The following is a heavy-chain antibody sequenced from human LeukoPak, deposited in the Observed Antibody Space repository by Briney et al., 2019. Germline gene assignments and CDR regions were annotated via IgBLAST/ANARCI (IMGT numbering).Heavy chain of an antibody. Sequence: ASVKVSCKASGYTFTGYYTHWVRQAPGQGLEWMGWINPNSGGTNYAQKFQGWVTMTRDTSISTAYMELSRLRSDDTAVYYCARESCSGGSCYSFGLGAFDIWGQGTMVTVSS. CDR3: ARESCSGGSCYSFGLGAFDI. V-gene: IGHV1-2*04. J-gene: IGHJ3*02. CDR2: INPNSGGT. D-gene: IGHD2-15*01. CDR1: GYTFTGYY.